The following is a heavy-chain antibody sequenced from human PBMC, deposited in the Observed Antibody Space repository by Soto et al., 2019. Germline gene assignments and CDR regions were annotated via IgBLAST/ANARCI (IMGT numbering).Heavy chain of an antibody. V-gene: IGHV1-46*01. J-gene: IGHJ6*02. CDR3: AVGGNYLSMDG. CDR1: GYTFTSYY. Sequence: QVQLVQSGAEVKKPGASVKVSCKASGYTFTSYYMHWVRLAPGQGLEWMGIINPDGGGTSYAQQFQGRVIMTRDTSTSTGYMEMSSLRSEDTAVYYSAVGGNYLSMDGWGQGTRVNVSS. D-gene: IGHD4-4*01. CDR2: INPDGGGT.